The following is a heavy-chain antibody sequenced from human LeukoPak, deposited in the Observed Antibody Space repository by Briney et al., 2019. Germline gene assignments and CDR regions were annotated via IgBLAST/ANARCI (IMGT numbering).Heavy chain of an antibody. CDR1: GGSISSSSYY. CDR2: IYYSGST. Sequence: PSETLSLTCIVSGGSISSSSYYWGWIRQPPGKGLEWIGSIYYSGSTYYNPSLKSRVTISVDTSKNQFSLKLSSVTAADTAVYYGARLTSGKYFDYWGKGTLVTVSS. D-gene: IGHD3-3*01. V-gene: IGHV4-39*07. CDR3: ARLTSGKYFDY. J-gene: IGHJ4*02.